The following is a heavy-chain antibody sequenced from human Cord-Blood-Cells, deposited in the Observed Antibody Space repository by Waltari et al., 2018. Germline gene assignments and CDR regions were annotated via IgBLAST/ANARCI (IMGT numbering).Heavy chain of an antibody. CDR2: ISSSSSYI. J-gene: IGHJ3*02. D-gene: IGHD6-19*01. Sequence: EVQLVESGGGLVKPGGSLRLSCAASGFTFSSYRMNWVRQAPGKGLEWVSSISSSSSYIYYADSVKGRFTISRDNAKNSLYLQMNSLRAEDTAVYYCARGGAVAGTLGDAFDIWGQGTMVTVSS. CDR1: GFTFSSYR. V-gene: IGHV3-21*01. CDR3: ARGGAVAGTLGDAFDI.